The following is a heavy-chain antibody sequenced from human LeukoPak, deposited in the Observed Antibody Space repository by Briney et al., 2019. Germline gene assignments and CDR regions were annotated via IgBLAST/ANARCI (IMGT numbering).Heavy chain of an antibody. CDR3: ARDFPIAVAGSSGY. CDR2: ISSSSSYI. J-gene: IGHJ4*02. CDR1: GFTFSSYS. D-gene: IGHD6-19*01. V-gene: IGHV3-21*01. Sequence: GGSLRLSCAASGFTFSSYSMNWVRQAPGKGLEWVSSISSSSSYIYYADSVKGRFTISRDNAKNSLYLQMNSLRAEDTAVYYCARDFPIAVAGSSGYWGQGTLVTVSS.